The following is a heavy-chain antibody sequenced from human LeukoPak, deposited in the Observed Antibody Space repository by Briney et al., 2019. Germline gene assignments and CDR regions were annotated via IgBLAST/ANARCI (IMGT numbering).Heavy chain of an antibody. CDR3: TRGAGWLIDY. Sequence: SETLSLTCTVSGGSISNINYYWGWIRQPPGKGLEWIGYFHNSGTSTYNPSLKSRVTISADTSKNQFSLKLNSLTTADTAVYYCTRGAGWLIDYWGQGILVTVSS. CDR2: FHNSGTS. CDR1: GGSISNINYY. D-gene: IGHD3-16*01. J-gene: IGHJ4*02. V-gene: IGHV4-61*05.